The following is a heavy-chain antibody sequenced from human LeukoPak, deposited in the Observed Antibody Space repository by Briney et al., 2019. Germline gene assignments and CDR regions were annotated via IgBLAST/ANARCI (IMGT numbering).Heavy chain of an antibody. D-gene: IGHD3-10*01. CDR2: ISSSGSTI. CDR3: ARGPYGSMDY. CDR1: GFTFSSYE. Sequence: GGSLRLSCAASGFTFSSYEMNWVRQAQGKGLEWVSYISSSGSTIYYADSVKGRFTISRDNAKNSLYLQMNSLRAEDTAVYYCARGPYGSMDYWGQGTLVTVSS. V-gene: IGHV3-48*03. J-gene: IGHJ4*02.